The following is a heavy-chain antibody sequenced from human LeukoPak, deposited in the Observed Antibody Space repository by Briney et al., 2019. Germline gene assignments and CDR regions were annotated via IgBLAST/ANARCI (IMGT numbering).Heavy chain of an antibody. CDR2: IGDSGSNT. V-gene: IGHV3-21*01. CDR1: GFTFKYYA. Sequence: PGGSLRLSWAASGFTFKYYAMMWVRQAPGEGLEWVSAIGDSGSNTYYSDSVKGRFTISRDNAKNSLYLQMNSLRAEDTAVYYCARDPLGVDFFDYWGQGTLVTVSS. CDR3: ARDPLGVDFFDY. D-gene: IGHD3-3*01. J-gene: IGHJ4*02.